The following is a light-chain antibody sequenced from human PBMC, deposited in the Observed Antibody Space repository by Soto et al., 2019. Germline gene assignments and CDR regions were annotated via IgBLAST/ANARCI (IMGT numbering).Light chain of an antibody. V-gene: IGKV1-39*01. CDR2: GTS. CDR3: QQSYSTPWT. Sequence: DIQMTQSPSSLSASVGDRVTITCRASQSINTYLNWYQQRPGKAPNLLIYGTSSLQSGVPSRFSGSGSGTDFTLTISSLQPEDFATYYCQQSYSTPWTFGQGTKVEIK. CDR1: QSINTY. J-gene: IGKJ1*01.